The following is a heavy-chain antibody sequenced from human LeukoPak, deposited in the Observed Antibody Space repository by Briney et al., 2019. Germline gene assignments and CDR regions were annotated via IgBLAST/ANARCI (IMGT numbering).Heavy chain of an antibody. CDR3: ARQIASAGTAGFDF. D-gene: IGHD6-13*01. CDR2: IYSTGST. V-gene: IGHV4-4*07. Sequence: SETLSLTCTVSGGSISSYYWSWIWQPAGKGLEWIGRIYSTGSTNYNPSLKSRVTMSVDTSKNQFSLRLRSVTAADTAVYYCARQIASAGTAGFDFWGQGALVTVSS. J-gene: IGHJ4*02. CDR1: GGSISSYY.